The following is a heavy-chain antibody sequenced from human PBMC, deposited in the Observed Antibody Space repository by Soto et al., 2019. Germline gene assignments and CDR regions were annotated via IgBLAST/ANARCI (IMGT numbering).Heavy chain of an antibody. CDR1: GFTVSSHA. Sequence: GGSLRLSCEGSGFTVSSHAMTWIRQAPGKGPEWVSTITADGGTYYADSVKGRFAMSRDTSESTLYLQMNSLGAEDTAAYYCAPHVSCSGGFYGMDVWGQGTTVTVSS. J-gene: IGHJ6*02. CDR2: ITADGGT. CDR3: APHVSCSGGFYGMDV. V-gene: IGHV3-23*01. D-gene: IGHD2-15*01.